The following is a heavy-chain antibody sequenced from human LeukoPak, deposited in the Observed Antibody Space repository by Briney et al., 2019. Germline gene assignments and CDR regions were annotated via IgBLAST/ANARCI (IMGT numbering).Heavy chain of an antibody. V-gene: IGHV3-7*01. D-gene: IGHD3-16*02. J-gene: IGHJ4*02. CDR2: IKQDGNEK. CDR3: VRDRGISFYFDY. CDR1: GFRFNTYW. Sequence: GGSLRLSCAASGFRFNTYWMSWVRQAPGKGLEWVANIKQDGNEKYYADSAKGRFTISRDNGKNSLDLQMNSLRADDTAVYYCVRDRGISFYFDYWGQGTLVTVSS.